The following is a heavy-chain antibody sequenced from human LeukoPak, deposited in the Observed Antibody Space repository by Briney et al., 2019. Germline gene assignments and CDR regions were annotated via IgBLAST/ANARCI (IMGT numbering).Heavy chain of an antibody. D-gene: IGHD3-22*01. CDR1: GFTFNSYS. CDR3: ASGYYYDSSGFQSHAFDI. V-gene: IGHV3-21*01. J-gene: IGHJ3*02. Sequence: GGSLRLSCAASGFTFNSYSMNWVRQAPGKGLEWVSSISSSSSYIYYADPVKGRFTISRDNAKNSLYLQMNSLRAEDTAVYYCASGYYYDSSGFQSHAFDIWGQGTMVTVSS. CDR2: ISSSSSYI.